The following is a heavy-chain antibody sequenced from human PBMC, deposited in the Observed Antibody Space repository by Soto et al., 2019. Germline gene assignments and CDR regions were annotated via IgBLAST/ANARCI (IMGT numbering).Heavy chain of an antibody. V-gene: IGHV4-61*08. CDR2: VYSTGTT. CDR1: GGSVSSSDFY. J-gene: IGHJ6*02. Sequence: SETLSLTCAVSGGSVSSSDFYWTWIRQPPGKPLEWIGYVYSTGTTNYSPSLKSRVDMSVDTAENQFSLKLRSVTAADAAVYFCARVSKXVAPKDGKSAYFFAMGVWGPGTTVTVSS. D-gene: IGHD2-15*01. CDR3: ARVSKXVAPKDGKSAYFFAMGV.